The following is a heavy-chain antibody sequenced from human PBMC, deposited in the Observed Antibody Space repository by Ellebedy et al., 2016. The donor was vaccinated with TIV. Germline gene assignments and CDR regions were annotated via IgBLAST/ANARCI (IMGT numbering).Heavy chain of an antibody. CDR1: GYTFTGYY. CDR2: INPNGGDT. V-gene: IGHV1-2*02. Sequence: AASVKVSCKATGYTFTGYYVHWMRQAPGQGLEWMGWINPNGGDTHYAQKFQDRIIMTRNTSITTAYMELRGLTVDDTAEYFCASPGGRLALTWGQGTRVIVSS. CDR3: ASPGGRLALT. D-gene: IGHD6-19*01. J-gene: IGHJ4*02.